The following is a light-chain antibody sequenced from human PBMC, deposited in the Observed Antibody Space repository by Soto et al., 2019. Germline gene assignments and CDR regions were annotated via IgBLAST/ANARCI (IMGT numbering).Light chain of an antibody. Sequence: EIVLTQSPGTLSLSPGERATLSCRDSQRVSSFYLAWYQQKPGQAPRLLIYGASTRATGIPDRFSGSGSGTDFTLTISRLEPEDFAVYFCQRYGSSPPFTFGQGTKVDIK. J-gene: IGKJ2*01. V-gene: IGKV3-20*01. CDR3: QRYGSSPPFT. CDR1: QRVSSFY. CDR2: GAS.